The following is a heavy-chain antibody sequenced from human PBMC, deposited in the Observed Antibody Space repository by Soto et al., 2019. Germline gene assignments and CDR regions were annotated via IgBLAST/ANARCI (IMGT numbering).Heavy chain of an antibody. Sequence: DVQLVESGGGLVKPGGTLRLSGAASGFSFTNAWMNWVRQAPGKGLEWIGRIKPKADDGTTDYAAPVRGRFTISRDDSKDTLYLQMNNLRTEDTAVYYCTTIYPFTVTVFLDYWGQGTLVTVSS. V-gene: IGHV3-15*01. CDR3: TTIYPFTVTVFLDY. CDR2: IKPKADDGTT. D-gene: IGHD4-17*01. CDR1: GFSFTNAW. J-gene: IGHJ4*02.